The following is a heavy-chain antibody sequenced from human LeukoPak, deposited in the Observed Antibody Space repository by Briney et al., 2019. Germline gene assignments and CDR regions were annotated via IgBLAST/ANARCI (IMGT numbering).Heavy chain of an antibody. J-gene: IGHJ5*02. CDR3: ATVGQYCSSTSCYAWFDP. CDR2: MDPNSGNT. CDR1: GYTFTSYD. Sequence: ASVKVSCKASGYTFTSYDINWVRQATGQGLEWMGWMDPNSGNTGYAQKFQGRVTMTRNTSISTAYMELSSLRSEDTAVYYCATVGQYCSSTSCYAWFDPWGQGTLATVSS. V-gene: IGHV1-8*01. D-gene: IGHD2-2*01.